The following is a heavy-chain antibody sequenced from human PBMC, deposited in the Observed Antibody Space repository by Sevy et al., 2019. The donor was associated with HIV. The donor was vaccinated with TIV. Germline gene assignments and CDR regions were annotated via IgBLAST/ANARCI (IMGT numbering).Heavy chain of an antibody. CDR3: AKDFTGYNGMDV. D-gene: IGHD3-9*01. CDR1: GIIFTTSG. CDR2: ISYDGRNK. V-gene: IGHV3-30*18. Sequence: GGSLRLSCAVSGIIFTTSGMHWVRQAPGKGLEWVAVISYDGRNKFNGDSVKGGFTISRDNSTNILFLQMNSLGAEDTAVYYCAKDFTGYNGMDVWGQGTMVTVSS. J-gene: IGHJ6*02.